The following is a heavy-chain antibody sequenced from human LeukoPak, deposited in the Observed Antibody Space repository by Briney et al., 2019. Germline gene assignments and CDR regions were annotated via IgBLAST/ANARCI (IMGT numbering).Heavy chain of an antibody. CDR3: ARDLAGYSSGWWDY. CDR1: GYTFTSYG. D-gene: IGHD6-19*01. V-gene: IGHV1-18*01. Sequence: WASVKVSCKAPGYTFTSYGISWVRQAPGQGLEWMGWISAYNGNTNYAQKLQGRVTMTTDTSTSTAYMELRSLRSDDTAVYYCARDLAGYSSGWWDYWGQGTLVTVSS. J-gene: IGHJ4*02. CDR2: ISAYNGNT.